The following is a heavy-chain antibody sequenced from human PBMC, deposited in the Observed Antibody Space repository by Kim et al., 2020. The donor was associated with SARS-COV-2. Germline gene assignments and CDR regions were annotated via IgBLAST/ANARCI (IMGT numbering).Heavy chain of an antibody. V-gene: IGHV3-33*06. CDR3: AKSPDFYHYYGMDV. Sequence: DSVKGRFTISRDNSKNTLYLQMNSLRAEDTAVYYCAKSPDFYHYYGMDVWGQGTTVTVSS. J-gene: IGHJ6*02.